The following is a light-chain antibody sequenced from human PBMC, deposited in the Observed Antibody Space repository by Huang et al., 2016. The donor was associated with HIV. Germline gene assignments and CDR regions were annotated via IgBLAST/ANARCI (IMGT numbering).Light chain of an antibody. CDR3: QQRSNWLFT. Sequence: EIVLTQSPATLSLSPGERATLSCRASQSVSSYLAWYQQRAGQAPRLLIYDASNRATDIPARFSGSGAGTDFTLTISSREPEDFAVYYCQQRSNWLFTFGPGTKVDIK. CDR1: QSVSSY. V-gene: IGKV3-11*01. CDR2: DAS. J-gene: IGKJ3*01.